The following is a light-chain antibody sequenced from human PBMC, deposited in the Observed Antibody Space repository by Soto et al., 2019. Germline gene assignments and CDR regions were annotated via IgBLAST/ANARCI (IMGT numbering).Light chain of an antibody. V-gene: IGLV2-14*01. CDR2: DVT. Sequence: QSVLTQPASVSGSPGQSITISCTGSSSDVGGYNYVSWYQQHPVKAPKLMSYDVTNRPSGVSDRFSGSKSGNTASLTIYGLQAEDEADYYCSSYTSSRTPYVFGTGTQLTVL. J-gene: IGLJ1*01. CDR1: SSDVGGYNY. CDR3: SSYTSSRTPYV.